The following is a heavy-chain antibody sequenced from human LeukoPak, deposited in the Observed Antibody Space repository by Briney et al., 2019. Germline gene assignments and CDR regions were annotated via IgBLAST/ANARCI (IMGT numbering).Heavy chain of an antibody. Sequence: PGGSLRLSCAASGFTFSSYSMNWIRQPPGKGLEWIGSIYYSGSTYYNPSLKSRVTISVDTSKNQFSLKLSSVTAADTAVYYCARVPNVLLWFGNTGTDWGQGTLVTVSS. J-gene: IGHJ4*02. D-gene: IGHD3-10*01. V-gene: IGHV4-39*07. CDR1: GFTFSSYS. CDR3: ARVPNVLLWFGNTGTD. CDR2: IYYSGST.